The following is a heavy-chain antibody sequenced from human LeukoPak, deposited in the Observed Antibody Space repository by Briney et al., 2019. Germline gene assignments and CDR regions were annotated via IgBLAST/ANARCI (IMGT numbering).Heavy chain of an antibody. Sequence: SVKVSFKASGGTFSSYAISWVRQAPGQGLEWMGGIIPIFGTANYAQKFQGRVTITADESTSTAYMELSSLRSEDTAVYYCARVVVGAMNRLDPWGQGTLVTVSS. J-gene: IGHJ5*02. D-gene: IGHD1-26*01. CDR3: ARVVVGAMNRLDP. V-gene: IGHV1-69*13. CDR2: IIPIFGTA. CDR1: GGTFSSYA.